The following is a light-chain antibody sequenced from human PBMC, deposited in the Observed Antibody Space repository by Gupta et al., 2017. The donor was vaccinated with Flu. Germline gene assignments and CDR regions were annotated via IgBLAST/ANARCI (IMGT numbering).Light chain of an antibody. CDR1: SGRTMDA. CDR2: VNFDGSH. J-gene: IGLJ1*01. CDR3: QNSVHGIREV. Sequence: QLVLTQSPSASSSLGASVKLTCTLNSGRTMDAIAWHQHRPERGPRFLMKVNFDGSHMKGDGVPDRGSASSSGTDTSTHTSSLQSEDDADDYCQNSVHGIREVFGTGTKLTGL. V-gene: IGLV4-69*01.